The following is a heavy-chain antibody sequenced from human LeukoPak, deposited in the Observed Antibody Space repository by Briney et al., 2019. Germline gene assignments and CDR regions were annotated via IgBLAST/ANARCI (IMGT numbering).Heavy chain of an antibody. V-gene: IGHV4-38-2*02. CDR3: ARGGSGSHHYYYYMDV. D-gene: IGHD3-10*01. CDR2: IYHSGST. J-gene: IGHJ6*03. CDR1: GYSISSGYY. Sequence: SETLSLTCTVSGYSISSGYYWGWIRQPPGKGLEWIGSIYHSGSTYYNPSLKSRVTISVDTSKNQFSLKPSSVTAADTAVYYCARGGSGSHHYYYYMDVWGKGTTVTVSS.